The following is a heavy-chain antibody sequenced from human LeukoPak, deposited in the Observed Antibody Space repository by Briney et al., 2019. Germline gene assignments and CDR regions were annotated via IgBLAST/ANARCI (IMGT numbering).Heavy chain of an antibody. J-gene: IGHJ4*02. CDR2: INHSGST. CDR1: GGSFSGYY. V-gene: IGHV4-34*01. Sequence: SETLSLTCAVYGGSFSGYYWSWIRQPPGKGLEWIGEINHSGSTNYNPSLKSRVTISVDTSKNQFSLKLSSVTAADTAVYYCARGPPGIQLWLLRYFDYWGQGTLVTVSS. D-gene: IGHD5-18*01. CDR3: ARGPPGIQLWLLRYFDY.